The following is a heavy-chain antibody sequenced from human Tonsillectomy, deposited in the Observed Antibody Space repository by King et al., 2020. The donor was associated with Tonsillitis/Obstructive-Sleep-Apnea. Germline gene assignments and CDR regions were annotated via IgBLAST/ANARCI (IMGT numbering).Heavy chain of an antibody. J-gene: IGHJ3*02. CDR3: ARCNWNYTVAGRGAFDI. CDR2: ISYDGSNK. V-gene: IGHV3-30*01. Sequence: VQLVESGGGVVQPGRSLRLSCAASGFTFSSYAMHLVRQAPGKGLEWVAVISYDGSNKYYADSVKGRFTISRDNSKNTQYLQMNSLRAEDTAVYYCARCNWNYTVAGRGAFDIWGQGTMVTVSS. D-gene: IGHD1-7*01. CDR1: GFTFSSYA.